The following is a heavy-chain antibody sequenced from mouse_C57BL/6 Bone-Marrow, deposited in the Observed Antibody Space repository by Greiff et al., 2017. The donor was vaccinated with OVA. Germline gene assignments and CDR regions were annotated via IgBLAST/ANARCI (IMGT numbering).Heavy chain of an antibody. CDR3: ARKASYGSGYEGY. V-gene: IGHV1-81*01. Sequence: VKLQESGAELARPGASVQLSCKASGYTFTSYGISWVKQRTGQGLEWIGEIYPRSGNTYYNEKFKGKATLTADKSSSTAYMELRILTSVDSAIYFCARKASYGSGYEGYWGQGTTLTVAT. D-gene: IGHD1-1*01. J-gene: IGHJ2*01. CDR1: GYTFTSYG. CDR2: IYPRSGNT.